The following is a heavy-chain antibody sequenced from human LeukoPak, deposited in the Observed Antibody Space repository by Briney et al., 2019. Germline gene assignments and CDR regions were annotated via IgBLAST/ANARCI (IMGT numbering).Heavy chain of an antibody. Sequence: SQTLSLTCTVSGGSINSGSYYWSWIRQPAGKGLEWIGRIYTSGSTKYNPSLKSRVTISVDTSKNQFSLKLSSVTAADTAVYYCARDHGSGSYLTPYYYYYYMDVWGKGTTVTIPS. CDR1: GGSINSGSYY. CDR2: IYTSGST. V-gene: IGHV4-61*02. D-gene: IGHD3-10*01. CDR3: ARDHGSGSYLTPYYYYYYMDV. J-gene: IGHJ6*03.